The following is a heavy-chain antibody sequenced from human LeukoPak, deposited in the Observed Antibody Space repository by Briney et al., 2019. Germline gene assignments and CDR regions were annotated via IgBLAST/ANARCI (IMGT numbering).Heavy chain of an antibody. CDR1: GFTFSSYG. V-gene: IGHV3-30*02. CDR3: AKGGYCSSTSCADYFDY. D-gene: IGHD2-2*01. Sequence: GGSLRLSCAASGFTFSSYGMHWVRQAPGKGLEWVAFIRYDGSNKYYADSVKGRFTISRDNSKNTLYLQMNSLRAEDTAVYYCAKGGYCSSTSCADYFDYWGQGTLVTVSS. CDR2: IRYDGSNK. J-gene: IGHJ4*02.